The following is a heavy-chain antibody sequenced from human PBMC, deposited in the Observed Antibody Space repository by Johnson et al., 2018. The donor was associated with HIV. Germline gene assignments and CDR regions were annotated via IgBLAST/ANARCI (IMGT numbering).Heavy chain of an antibody. CDR2: IYSDGTT. V-gene: IGHV3-NL1*01. Sequence: QEQLVESGGGVVQPGRSLRLSCAASGFTFSSYGMHWVRQAPGKGLEWVSVIYSDGTTSFAQSVKGRFSISRDVSKNILYLQMHSLITEDTAYYYGARDLPGIYDAFDLWGQGTKVTISS. D-gene: IGHD1-26*01. CDR3: ARDLPGIYDAFDL. J-gene: IGHJ3*01. CDR1: GFTFSSYG.